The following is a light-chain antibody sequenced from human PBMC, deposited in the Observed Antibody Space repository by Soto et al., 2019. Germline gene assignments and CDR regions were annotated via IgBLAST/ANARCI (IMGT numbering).Light chain of an antibody. CDR3: CSYGGGNNFYV. Sequence: SALTQPPSASGSPGQSVTISCTGTSSDIGTYDYVSWYQHLPGKAPKLIIYEVSKRPSGVPDRFSGSKSGNTASLTVSGLQAEDEGDYYCCSYGGGNNFYVFGTGTKVTVL. V-gene: IGLV2-8*01. CDR1: SSDIGTYDY. J-gene: IGLJ1*01. CDR2: EVS.